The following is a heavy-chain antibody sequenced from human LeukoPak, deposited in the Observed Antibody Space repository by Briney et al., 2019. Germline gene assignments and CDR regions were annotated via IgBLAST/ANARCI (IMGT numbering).Heavy chain of an antibody. J-gene: IGHJ3*02. CDR2: IYYSGST. V-gene: IGHV4-31*03. D-gene: IGHD3-22*01. CDR1: GGSISSGGYY. CDR3: ARQDSSGYYQPIAFDI. Sequence: PSQTLSLTCTVSGGSISSGGYYWSWIRQHPGKGLEWIGYIYYSGSTYYNPSLKSRVTISVDTSKNQFSLKLSSVTAADTAVYYCARQDSSGYYQPIAFDIWGQGTMVTVSS.